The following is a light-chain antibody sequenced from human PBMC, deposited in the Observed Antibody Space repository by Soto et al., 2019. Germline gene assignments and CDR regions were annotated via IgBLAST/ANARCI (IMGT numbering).Light chain of an antibody. CDR1: SSDVGGYDH. V-gene: IGLV2-14*03. J-gene: IGLJ3*02. Sequence: QSALTQPASVSGSPGRSITISCTGTSSDVGGYDHVSWYQQHPGKAPKLIIYDVTVRPSGISRRFSGSKSDNTASLAVSGLQPEDVADYYCSSYTNKDTLLFGGGTKLTVL. CDR3: SSYTNKDTLL. CDR2: DVT.